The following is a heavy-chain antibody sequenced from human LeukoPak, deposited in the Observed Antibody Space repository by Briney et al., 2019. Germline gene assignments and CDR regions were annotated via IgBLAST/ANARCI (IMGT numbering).Heavy chain of an antibody. D-gene: IGHD3-3*01. CDR2: ISSSSSYT. CDR3: ARAEFYDFWSSPAFDY. J-gene: IGHJ4*02. Sequence: GGSLRPSCAASGFTFSDYYMSWIRQAPGKGLEWVSYISSSSSYTNYADSVKGRFTISRDNAKNSLYLQMNSLRAEDTAVYYCARAEFYDFWSSPAFDYWGQGTLVTVSS. V-gene: IGHV3-11*06. CDR1: GFTFSDYY.